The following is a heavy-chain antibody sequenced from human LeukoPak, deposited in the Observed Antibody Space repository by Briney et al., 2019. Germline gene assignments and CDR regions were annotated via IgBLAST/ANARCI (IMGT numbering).Heavy chain of an antibody. Sequence: ETLSLTCTVSGGSISSSSYYWGWIRQAPGKGLEWVSAISGSGGSTYYADSVKGRFTNSRDNSKNTLYLQMNSLRAEDTAVYYCAKEAVATITDGYFDYWGQGTLVTVSS. CDR2: ISGSGGST. CDR3: AKEAVATITDGYFDY. D-gene: IGHD5-12*01. J-gene: IGHJ4*02. V-gene: IGHV3-23*01. CDR1: GGSISSSSYY.